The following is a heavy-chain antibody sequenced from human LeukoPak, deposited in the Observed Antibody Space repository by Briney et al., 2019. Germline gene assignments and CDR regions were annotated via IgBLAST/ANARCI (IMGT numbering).Heavy chain of an antibody. Sequence: GGSLRLSCAASGSTFSSYGMHWVRQAPGKGLEWVAFIRYDGSNKYYADSVKGRFTISRDNSKNTLYLQMNSLRAEDTAVYYCAKDPGFIRPFDYWGQGTLVTVSS. CDR3: AKDPGFIRPFDY. V-gene: IGHV3-30*02. CDR2: IRYDGSNK. D-gene: IGHD2-21*01. J-gene: IGHJ4*02. CDR1: GSTFSSYG.